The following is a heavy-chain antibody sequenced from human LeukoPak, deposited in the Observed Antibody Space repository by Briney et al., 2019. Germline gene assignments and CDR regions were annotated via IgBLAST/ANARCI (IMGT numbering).Heavy chain of an antibody. CDR2: IYYSGST. V-gene: IGHV4-39*01. Sequence: SETLSLTCTVSGGSISSSSYYWGWIRQPPGKGLEWSGSIYYSGSTYYHPSLKSRVTISVDTSKNQFSLKLSSVTAADPAVYYCARLLYYYDSSGYTNDAFDIWGQGTMVTVSS. CDR3: ARLLYYYDSSGYTNDAFDI. J-gene: IGHJ3*02. D-gene: IGHD3-22*01. CDR1: GGSISSSSYY.